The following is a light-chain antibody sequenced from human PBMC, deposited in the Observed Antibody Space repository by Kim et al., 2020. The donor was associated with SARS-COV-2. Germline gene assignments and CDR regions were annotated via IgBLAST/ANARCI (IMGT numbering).Light chain of an antibody. V-gene: IGLV1-40*01. CDR3: QSYDSSLSGSWV. CDR2: GNS. J-gene: IGLJ3*02. Sequence: VTISGTGSRSNSGAGYDVHWYQQLPGTAPKLLIYGNSNRPSGVPDRFSGSKSGTSASLAITGLQAEDEADYYCQSYDSSLSGSWVFGGGTKLTVL. CDR1: RSNSGAGYD.